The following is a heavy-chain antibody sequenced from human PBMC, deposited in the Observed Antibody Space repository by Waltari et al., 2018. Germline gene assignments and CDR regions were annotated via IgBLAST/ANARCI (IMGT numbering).Heavy chain of an antibody. D-gene: IGHD3-9*01. CDR1: GAYFGSSRPH. CDR2: IYYSGST. V-gene: IGHV4-39*07. Sequence: QLQESCPGLVHPAETLSLTCSVPGAYFGSSRPHWGWVRRPPGKGLEWIGSIYYSGSTYYNPSLKSRVNMSVDTANYQFSLKVTSVTAADTAIYYCARTAYDHLTGYPTLDHWGQGILVTVSS. J-gene: IGHJ4*02. CDR3: ARTAYDHLTGYPTLDH.